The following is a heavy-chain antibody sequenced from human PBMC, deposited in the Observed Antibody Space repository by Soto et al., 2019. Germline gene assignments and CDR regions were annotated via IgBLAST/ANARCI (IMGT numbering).Heavy chain of an antibody. V-gene: IGHV1-24*01. CDR3: ARIPSYSSGWYFDY. CDR1: GYTLTELS. D-gene: IGHD6-19*01. Sequence: ASVKVSCKVSGYTLTELSMHWVRQAPGKGLEWMGGFDPEDGETIYAQKFQGRVTMTEDTSTDTAYMELSSLRSVDTATYYCARIPSYSSGWYFDYWGQGALVTVSS. J-gene: IGHJ4*02. CDR2: FDPEDGET.